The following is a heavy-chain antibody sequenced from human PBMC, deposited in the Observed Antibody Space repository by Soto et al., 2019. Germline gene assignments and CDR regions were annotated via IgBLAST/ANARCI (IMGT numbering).Heavy chain of an antibody. CDR1: GFTFSTSA. J-gene: IGHJ3*02. V-gene: IGHV3-23*01. CDR2: ISSNSGSA. Sequence: EVQLLESGGGLVQPGGSLRLSCAASGFTFSTSAMSWVRQAPGKGLEWVSAISSNSGSAHYADSVKGRFTISRDNSKSTLSLQMNSLRDEDTAVYFCAKDKFRAFDIWGQGTMVIVSS. CDR3: AKDKFRAFDI.